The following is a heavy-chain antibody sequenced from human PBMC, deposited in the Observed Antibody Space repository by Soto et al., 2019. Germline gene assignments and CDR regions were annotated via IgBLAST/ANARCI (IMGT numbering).Heavy chain of an antibody. CDR2: ISYDGGNI. D-gene: IGHD2-15*01. CDR3: AKGILSATIGPYAMDV. V-gene: IGHV3-30*18. J-gene: IGHJ6*02. CDR1: GFAFRSYA. Sequence: GGSLRLSCEASGFAFRSYAMHWVRQAPGKGLEWVGVISYDGGNIYYADSVKGRFTISRDNSKNTLYVQVKSLRPEDTAVYYCAKGILSATIGPYAMDVWGQGTTVTVSS.